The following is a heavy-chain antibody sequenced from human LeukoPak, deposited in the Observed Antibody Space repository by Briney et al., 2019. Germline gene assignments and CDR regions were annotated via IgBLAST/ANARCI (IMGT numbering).Heavy chain of an antibody. D-gene: IGHD1-14*01. CDR2: ISWNSGSI. CDR1: GFTFDDYA. CDR3: AKEPPGPNLYWYFDL. J-gene: IGHJ2*01. Sequence: GGSLRLSCAASGFTFDDYAMHWVRQAPGKGLEWVSGISWNSGSIGYADSVKGRFTISRDNAKNSLYLQMNSLRAEDTALYYCAKEPPGPNLYWYFDLWGRGTLVTVSS. V-gene: IGHV3-9*01.